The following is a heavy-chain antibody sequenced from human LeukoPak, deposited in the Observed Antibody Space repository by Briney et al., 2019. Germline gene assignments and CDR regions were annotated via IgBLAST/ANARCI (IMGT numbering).Heavy chain of an antibody. CDR2: IKQDGSDK. D-gene: IGHD3-22*01. CDR3: ARHSNKYDYDSSDHYSSFVY. CDR1: SSSY. Sequence: SSSYWGWVRQPPGKGLEWVANIKQDGSDKYYVDSVKGRFIISRDNSKNSLYLQMNSLRAEDTAFYFCARHSNKYDYDSSDHYSSFVYWGQGTLVSVSS. J-gene: IGHJ4*02. V-gene: IGHV3-7*01.